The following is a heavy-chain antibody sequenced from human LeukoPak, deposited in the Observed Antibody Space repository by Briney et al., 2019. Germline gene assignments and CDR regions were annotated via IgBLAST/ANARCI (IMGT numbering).Heavy chain of an antibody. Sequence: GGSLRLSCAASGFTFSRHWMTWVRQAPGKGLEWVANIKHDGSEKNYVDSVKGRFTISRDNAKNSLYLQMNSLRAEDTAVYYCATPLDYYDRSDSHQGGDWGQGALVTVSS. CDR2: IKHDGSEK. CDR3: ATPLDYYDRSDSHQGGD. J-gene: IGHJ4*02. D-gene: IGHD3-22*01. CDR1: GFTFSRHW. V-gene: IGHV3-7*03.